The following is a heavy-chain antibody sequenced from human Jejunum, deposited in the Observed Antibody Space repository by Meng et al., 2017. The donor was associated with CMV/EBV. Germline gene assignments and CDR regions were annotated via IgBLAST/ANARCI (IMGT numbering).Heavy chain of an antibody. Sequence: YGGWISQPPGKGLEWIGSIYYSGSSYYNPSLKSRVAISVDTSKNQLSLKMNSVSSADTAVYFCARLGDRCSGFNCLPSYYYYYGMDVWGQGTMVTVSS. CDR3: ARLGDRCSGFNCLPSYYYYYGMDV. D-gene: IGHD2-15*01. V-gene: IGHV4-39*01. J-gene: IGHJ6*02. CDR2: IYYSGSS. CDR1: Y.